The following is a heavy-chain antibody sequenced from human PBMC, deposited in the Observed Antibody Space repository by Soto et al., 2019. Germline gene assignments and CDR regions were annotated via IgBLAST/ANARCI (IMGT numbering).Heavy chain of an antibody. CDR3: ASPGGRITGTSNDAFDI. J-gene: IGHJ3*02. CDR1: GGSISSYY. D-gene: IGHD1-20*01. V-gene: IGHV4-59*08. Sequence: QVQLQESGPGLVKPSETLSLTCTVSGGSISSYYWSWIRHPPGKGLEWIGYIYYSGSTNYNPSLKSRVTISVDTSKNQFTLKLSVVTAADTAVYYCASPGGRITGTSNDAFDIWGQGTMVTVSS. CDR2: IYYSGST.